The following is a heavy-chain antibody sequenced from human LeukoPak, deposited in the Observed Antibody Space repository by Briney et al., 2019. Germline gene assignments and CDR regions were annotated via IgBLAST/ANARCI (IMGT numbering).Heavy chain of an antibody. CDR2: IKQDGSQK. Sequence: GGSLRLSCAASGFTFTTYWMTWVRQAPGKGLEWVANIKQDGSQKYYVDSVKGRFTISRDDAKNSLYLQMNSLKAEDTAVYYCARENWANDYWGQGTLVTVSS. V-gene: IGHV3-7*01. J-gene: IGHJ4*02. D-gene: IGHD7-27*01. CDR3: ARENWANDY. CDR1: GFTFTTYW.